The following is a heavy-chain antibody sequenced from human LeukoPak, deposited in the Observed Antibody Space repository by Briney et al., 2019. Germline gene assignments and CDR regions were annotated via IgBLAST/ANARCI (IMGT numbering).Heavy chain of an antibody. CDR1: GFTFSSYG. J-gene: IGHJ4*02. V-gene: IGHV3-30*18. CDR3: AKDQNYDILTGYYGY. CDR2: ISYDGSNK. D-gene: IGHD3-9*01. Sequence: PGRFLRLSCAASGFTFSSYGMHWVRQAPGKGLEWVAVISYDGSNKYYADSVKGRFTISRDNSKNTLYLQMNSLRAEDTAVYYCAKDQNYDILTGYYGYWGQGTLVTVSS.